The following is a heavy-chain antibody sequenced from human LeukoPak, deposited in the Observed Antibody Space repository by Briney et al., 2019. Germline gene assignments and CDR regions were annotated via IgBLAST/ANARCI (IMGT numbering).Heavy chain of an antibody. CDR1: GFTFSSYA. CDR3: GYYYDSSGYRY. Sequence: AGGSLRLSCAASGFTFSSYAMHWVRQAPGKGLEWVAVISYDGSNKYYADSEKGRFTISRDNSKNTLYLQMNSLTAEDTAVYYCGYYYDSSGYRYWGQGTLVTVSS. V-gene: IGHV3-30-3*01. D-gene: IGHD3-22*01. J-gene: IGHJ4*02. CDR2: ISYDGSNK.